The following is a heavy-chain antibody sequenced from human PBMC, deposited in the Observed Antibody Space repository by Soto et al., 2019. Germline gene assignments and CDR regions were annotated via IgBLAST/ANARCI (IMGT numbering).Heavy chain of an antibody. CDR3: EKARCSTTNCYVPDY. D-gene: IGHD2-2*01. Sequence: GGFLRLSCAAPGFTFSTYTMSWVRQAPGKGLEWVSAISGSGGSPSYADSVQGRFTISRDNPKNTLYLQMNSLRVEDTAMYYCEKARCSTTNCYVPDYWGQGTLVNVSS. V-gene: IGHV3-23*01. J-gene: IGHJ4*02. CDR1: GFTFSTYT. CDR2: ISGSGGSP.